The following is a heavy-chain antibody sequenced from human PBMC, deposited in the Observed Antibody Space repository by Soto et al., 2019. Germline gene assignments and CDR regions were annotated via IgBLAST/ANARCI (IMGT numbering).Heavy chain of an antibody. D-gene: IGHD6-19*01. CDR3: ARVREYGSGWYSSFDY. Sequence: GGSLRLSCAASGFTFSSYGMHWVRQAPGKGLEWVAVIWYDGSNKYYADSVKGRFTISRDNSKNTLYLQMNSLRAEDTAVYYCARVREYGSGWYSSFDYWGQGTLVTVSS. V-gene: IGHV3-33*01. CDR1: GFTFSSYG. J-gene: IGHJ4*02. CDR2: IWYDGSNK.